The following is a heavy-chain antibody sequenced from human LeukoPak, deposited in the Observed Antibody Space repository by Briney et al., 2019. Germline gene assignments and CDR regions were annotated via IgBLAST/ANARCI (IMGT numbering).Heavy chain of an antibody. V-gene: IGHV3-74*01. J-gene: IGHJ4*02. Sequence: GGPLRLSCAASGFSFSNFWMHWVRQAPGMGLVWVSQINPDGTAALYADSVKGRFTISRDNAKNTLYLQMNTLRADDTAVYYCAKGSNFAFDNWGQGILVTVSS. CDR3: AKGSNFAFDN. CDR2: INPDGTAA. D-gene: IGHD1-1*01. CDR1: GFSFSNFW.